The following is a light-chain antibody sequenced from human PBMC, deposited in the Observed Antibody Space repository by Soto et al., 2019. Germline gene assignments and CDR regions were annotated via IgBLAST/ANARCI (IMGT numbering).Light chain of an antibody. J-gene: IGLJ3*02. CDR3: CSSIASPNWV. Sequence: QSALTQHASVSGSPGQSITISCTGTSSDVGSCNCVSWYQQHPGKAPTLMIYEVNKRPSGVSNRFSGSKSGNTASLTISGLQAEDEADYYCCSSIASPNWVFGGGTKLTVL. CDR1: SSDVGSCNC. CDR2: EVN. V-gene: IGLV2-23*02.